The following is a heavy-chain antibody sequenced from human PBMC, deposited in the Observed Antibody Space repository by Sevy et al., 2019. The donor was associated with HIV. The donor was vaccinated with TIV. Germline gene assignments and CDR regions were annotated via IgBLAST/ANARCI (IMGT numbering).Heavy chain of an antibody. CDR3: AREGYQWLGQRNYFDY. Sequence: ASVKVSCKASGGTFSSYAISWVRQAPGQGLEWMGRIIPILGIANYAQKFQGRVTITADKSTSTAYMELSSLRSEDTAVYYCAREGYQWLGQRNYFDYWGHGTLVTVSS. V-gene: IGHV1-69*04. D-gene: IGHD6-19*01. CDR1: GGTFSSYA. J-gene: IGHJ4*01. CDR2: IIPILGIA.